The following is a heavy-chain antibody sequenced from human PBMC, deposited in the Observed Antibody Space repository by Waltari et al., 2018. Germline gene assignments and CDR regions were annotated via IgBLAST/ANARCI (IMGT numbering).Heavy chain of an antibody. CDR2: INPSGGST. J-gene: IGHJ6*02. CDR3: ASYSYGYYYYGMDV. D-gene: IGHD5-18*01. Sequence: VQLVQSAAQVKKHVASLMVSCQAPGYTCSGYYMHCVLQAPGQGLEWMGIINPSGGSTSYAQKFQGRVTMTRDTSTSTVYMELSSLRSEDTAVYYCASYSYGYYYYGMDVWGQGTTVTVSS. V-gene: IGHV1-46*01. CDR1: GYTCSGYY.